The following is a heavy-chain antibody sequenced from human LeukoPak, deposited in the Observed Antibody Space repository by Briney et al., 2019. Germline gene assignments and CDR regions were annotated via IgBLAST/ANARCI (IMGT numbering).Heavy chain of an antibody. D-gene: IGHD2-15*01. V-gene: IGHV1-2*04. Sequence: ASVKVSCKASGYTLTGYYMHWVRQAPGQGLEWMGWINPNSGGTNYAQKFQGWVTMTRDTSISTAYMELSRLRSDDTAVYYCARGVCSGGSCYSPYYYYGMDVWGQGTTVTVSS. CDR3: ARGVCSGGSCYSPYYYYGMDV. CDR1: GYTLTGYY. CDR2: INPNSGGT. J-gene: IGHJ6*02.